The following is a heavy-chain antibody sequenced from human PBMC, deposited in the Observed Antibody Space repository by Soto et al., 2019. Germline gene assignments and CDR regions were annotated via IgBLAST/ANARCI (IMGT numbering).Heavy chain of an antibody. V-gene: IGHV1-69*06. J-gene: IGHJ6*02. CDR2: IIPIFGTA. CDR3: AIDHFRSIAARFGMDV. CDR1: GGTFSSYA. Sequence: QVQLVQSGAEVKKPGSSVKVSCKASGGTFSSYAISWVRQAPGQGLEWMGGIIPIFGTANYAQKFQGRVTITADKYTSTAYMELSSLRSADTAVHYCAIDHFRSIAARFGMDVWGQGTTVTVSS. D-gene: IGHD6-6*01.